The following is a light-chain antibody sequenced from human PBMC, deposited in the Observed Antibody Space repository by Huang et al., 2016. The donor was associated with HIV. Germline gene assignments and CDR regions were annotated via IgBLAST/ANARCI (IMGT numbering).Light chain of an antibody. CDR2: DAS. Sequence: EIVLTQSPATLSLSPGERATLSCRASQSVGNYLAWYQQKPGQAPRLLIYDASNRATGIPARFSGSGSRTDFTLTISSLEPEDFVVYYCQQRSKWPLFTFGPGTKVHIK. V-gene: IGKV3-11*01. CDR3: QQRSKWPLFT. CDR1: QSVGNY. J-gene: IGKJ3*01.